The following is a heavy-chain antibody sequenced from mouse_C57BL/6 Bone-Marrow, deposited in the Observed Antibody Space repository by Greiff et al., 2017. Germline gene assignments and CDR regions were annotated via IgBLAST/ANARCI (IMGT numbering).Heavy chain of an antibody. V-gene: IGHV1-7*01. D-gene: IGHD1-1*01. Sequence: QVQLQQSGAELAKPGASVKLSCKASGYTFTSYWMHWVKQRPVQGLEWIGYINPSSGYTKYNQKFKYKATLTADKSSSTAYMQLSSLTYEDSAVYYCASDYYGSSPDYWGQGTTLTVSA. J-gene: IGHJ2*01. CDR3: ASDYYGSSPDY. CDR2: INPSSGYT. CDR1: GYTFTSYW.